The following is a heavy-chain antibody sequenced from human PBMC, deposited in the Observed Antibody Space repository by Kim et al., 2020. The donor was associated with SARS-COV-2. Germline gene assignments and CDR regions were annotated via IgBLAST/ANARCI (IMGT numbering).Heavy chain of an antibody. D-gene: IGHD2-2*01. CDR2: IIPIFGTA. J-gene: IGHJ4*02. V-gene: IGHV1-69*13. CDR3: ARGILGYCSSTSCYYYFDY. Sequence: SVKVSCKASGGTFSSYAISWVRQAPGQGLEWMGGIIPIFGTANYAQKFQGRVTITADESTSTAYMELSSLRSEDTAVYYCARGILGYCSSTSCYYYFDYWGQGTLVTVSS. CDR1: GGTFSSYA.